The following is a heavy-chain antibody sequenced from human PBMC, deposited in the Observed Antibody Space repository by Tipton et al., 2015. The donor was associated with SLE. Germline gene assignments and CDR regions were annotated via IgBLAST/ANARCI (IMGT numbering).Heavy chain of an antibody. CDR1: GYSFTTYW. Sequence: VQLVQSGAEVKKPGESLKISCKGSGYSFTTYWIGWVRQMPGKGLEWMGNIYPGDSDTRYSPSFQGQVTILADKSISTAYLQWSSLKASDTAMYYCTRRPMGFTIPGAWFDPWGKGTLVTVSS. D-gene: IGHD3-3*01. V-gene: IGHV5-51*03. CDR2: IYPGDSDT. J-gene: IGHJ5*02. CDR3: TRRPMGFTIPGAWFDP.